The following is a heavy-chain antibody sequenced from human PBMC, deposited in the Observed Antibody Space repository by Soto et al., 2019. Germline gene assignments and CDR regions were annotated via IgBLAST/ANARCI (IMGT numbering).Heavy chain of an antibody. CDR2: MYYSGGP. J-gene: IGHJ1*01. CDR3: ATVWCEEYQY. Sequence: SEALPLTCNVSGGSGGSRSSYCWSWIGQPQGKGLEWIGYMYYSGGPNYNPSLKSRVTISVDTSKNQFSLKLSFVTAADTAVYYCATVWCEEYQYRGQGTLVTVSS. V-gene: IGHV4-59*08. CDR1: GGSGGSRSSYC. D-gene: IGHD3-10*01.